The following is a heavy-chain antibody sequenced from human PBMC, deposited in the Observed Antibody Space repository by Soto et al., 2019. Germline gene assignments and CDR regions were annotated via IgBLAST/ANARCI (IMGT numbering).Heavy chain of an antibody. CDR2: INAGNGNT. J-gene: IGHJ4*02. Sequence: QVQLVQSGAEVKKPGASVKVSCKASGYTFTSYAMHWVRQAPGQRLEWMGWINAGNGNTKYSQTFQGRVTITRDTSASTAYMELSSLRSEDTAVYDCARGPGGPDGPGDYWGQGALVTVSS. D-gene: IGHD2-15*01. CDR3: ARGPGGPDGPGDY. V-gene: IGHV1-3*01. CDR1: GYTFTSYA.